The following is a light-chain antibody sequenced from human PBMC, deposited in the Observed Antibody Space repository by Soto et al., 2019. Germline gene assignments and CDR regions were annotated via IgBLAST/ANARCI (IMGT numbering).Light chain of an antibody. Sequence: QSVLTQPASVSGSPGQSITISCTGASSDVVSYYLVSWYQQYPGKAPKLIIYEGTRRPSGVSDRFSGSNSGNTASLTISGLQAEDEADYYCCSYAGSATLDVVFGGGTKSPS. CDR2: EGT. V-gene: IGLV2-23*01. J-gene: IGLJ2*01. CDR3: CSYAGSATLDVV. CDR1: SSDVVSYYL.